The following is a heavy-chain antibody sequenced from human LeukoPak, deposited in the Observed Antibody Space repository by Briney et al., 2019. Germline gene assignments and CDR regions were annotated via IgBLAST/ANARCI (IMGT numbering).Heavy chain of an antibody. Sequence: PSETLSLTCTVSGGSINNYYWNWIRQPPGKGLEWIGYIYYSGSTSYNPSLKSRVTISVDTSKSQFSLNLSSVTAADTAVYYCARGNNWKFDYWGQGILVTVSS. V-gene: IGHV4-59*01. CDR3: ARGNNWKFDY. CDR1: GGSINNYY. CDR2: IYYSGST. J-gene: IGHJ4*02. D-gene: IGHD1-1*01.